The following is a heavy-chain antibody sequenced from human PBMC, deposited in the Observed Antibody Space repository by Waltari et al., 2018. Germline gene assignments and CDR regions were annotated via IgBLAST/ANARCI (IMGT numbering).Heavy chain of an antibody. CDR2: IYYSGST. CDR1: DGSISSSGFY. CDR3: ATSAARPYYFDY. V-gene: IGHV4-39*01. J-gene: IGHJ4*02. Sequence: QLQLQESGPGLVKSSETLSLTCPVPDGSISSSGFYWGWIRQPPGKGLEWIGIIYYSGSTYYNPSLKSRVTISVDTSKNQFYLRLSSVTAADTAVYYCATSAARPYYFDYWGQGTLVTVSS. D-gene: IGHD6-6*01.